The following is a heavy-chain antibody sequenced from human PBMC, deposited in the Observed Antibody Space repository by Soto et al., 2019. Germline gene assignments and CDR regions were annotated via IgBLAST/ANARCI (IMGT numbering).Heavy chain of an antibody. V-gene: IGHV3-15*01. CDR1: GFTFSNAW. Sequence: PGGSLRLSCAASGFTFSNAWMSWVRQAPGKGLEWVGRIKSKTDGGTTDYAAPVKGRFTISRDDSKNTLYLQMNSLKTEDTAVYYCTTAIITYYDFLLPTSVWGQGTLVTVSS. CDR3: TTAIITYYDFLLPTSV. J-gene: IGHJ4*02. D-gene: IGHD3-3*01. CDR2: IKSKTDGGTT.